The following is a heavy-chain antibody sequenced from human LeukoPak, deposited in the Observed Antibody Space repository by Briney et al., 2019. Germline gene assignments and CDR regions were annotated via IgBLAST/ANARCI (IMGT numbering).Heavy chain of an antibody. CDR3: ARDGGDYYDSSGEDY. D-gene: IGHD3-22*01. J-gene: IGHJ4*02. Sequence: GGSLRLSCAASGFTFSSYWMHWVRQAPGKGLEWVSVIYSGGSTYYADSVKGRFTISRDNSKNTLYLQMNSLRAEDTAVYYCARDGGDYYDSSGEDYWGQGTLVTVSS. CDR2: IYSGGST. CDR1: GFTFSSYW. V-gene: IGHV3-53*01.